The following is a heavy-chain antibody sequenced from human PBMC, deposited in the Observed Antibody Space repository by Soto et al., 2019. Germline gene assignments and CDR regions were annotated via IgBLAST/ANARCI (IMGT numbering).Heavy chain of an antibody. J-gene: IGHJ4*02. CDR3: TTVVVVTASTDFDY. D-gene: IGHD2-21*02. CDR1: GFTFSNAW. CDR2: IKSKTDGGTT. V-gene: IGHV3-15*07. Sequence: EVQLVESGGGLVKPGGSLRLSCAASGFTFSNAWMNWVRQAPGKGLEWVGRIKSKTDGGTTDYAAPVKGRFTISRDDSKNPLYLQMNSLKTEDTAVYYCTTVVVVTASTDFDYWGQGTLVTVSS.